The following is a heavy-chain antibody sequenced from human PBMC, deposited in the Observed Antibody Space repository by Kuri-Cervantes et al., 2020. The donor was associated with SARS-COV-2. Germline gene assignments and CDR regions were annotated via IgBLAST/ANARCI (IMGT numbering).Heavy chain of an antibody. CDR2: IRYDGSNK. D-gene: IGHD2-2*01. V-gene: IGHV3-30*02. Sequence: GGSLRLSCAASGFSFSSYGMSWVRQAPGKGLEWVAFIRYDGSNKYYADSVKGRFTISRDNSKNTLYLQMNSLRAEDTAVYYCANWGGRVVPAATRPFDYWGQGTLVTVSS. CDR3: ANWGGRVVPAATRPFDY. J-gene: IGHJ4*02. CDR1: GFSFSSYG.